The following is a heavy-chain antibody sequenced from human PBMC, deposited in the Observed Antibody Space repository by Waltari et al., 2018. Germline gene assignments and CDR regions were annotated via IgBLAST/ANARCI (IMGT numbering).Heavy chain of an antibody. CDR2: INWNCGST. V-gene: IGHV3-20*04. CDR1: GFNFDDAG. Sequence: EVQLVESGGGVRRPGGSLRLSCAASGFNFDDAGMRWVRHGQGKGLVGVFSINWNCGSTCYADSVRGRFTISRDNAKNSLYLQMNSLRADDTALYYCAREKLMGEYIDYWGQGTLVTVSS. CDR3: AREKLMGEYIDY. D-gene: IGHD2-15*01. J-gene: IGHJ4*02.